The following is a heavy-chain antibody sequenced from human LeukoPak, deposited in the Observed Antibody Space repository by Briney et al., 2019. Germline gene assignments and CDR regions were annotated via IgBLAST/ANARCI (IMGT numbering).Heavy chain of an antibody. CDR2: ISAYNGNT. CDR1: GYTFTSYG. D-gene: IGHD3-16*02. Sequence: ASVKVSCKASGYTFTSYGISWLRQAPGQGLEWMGWISAYNGNTNYAQKLQGRVTMTTDTSTSTAYMELRGLRSDDTAVYYCARGHDSDLYNCFEPWGQGTLVTVSS. CDR3: ARGHDSDLYNCFEP. J-gene: IGHJ5*02. V-gene: IGHV1-18*01.